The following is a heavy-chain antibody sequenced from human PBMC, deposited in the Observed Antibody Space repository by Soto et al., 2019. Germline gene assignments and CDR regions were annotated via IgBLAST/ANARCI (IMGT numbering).Heavy chain of an antibody. V-gene: IGHV4-34*01. CDR2: INHSGST. D-gene: IGHD2-2*01. Sequence: QVQLQQWGAGLLKPSETLSLTCAVYGGSFSDDYWSWIRQPPGKGLEWIGEINHSGSTNYNPSLTCRVTISVDTSKNQFSLKLSSVTAADTAVYYCARVGSSTTSYGWFDPWGQGTLVTVSS. CDR3: ARVGSSTTSYGWFDP. J-gene: IGHJ5*02. CDR1: GGSFSDDY.